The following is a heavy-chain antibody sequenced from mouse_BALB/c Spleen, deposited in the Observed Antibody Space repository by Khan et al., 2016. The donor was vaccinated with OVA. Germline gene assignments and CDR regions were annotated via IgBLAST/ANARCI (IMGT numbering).Heavy chain of an antibody. Sequence: ESGPGLVKPSQSLSLTCTVTGYSITSDYAWNWIRQFPGNKLEWMGYISYSGSTSYNPSLKSRISITRDTSKNQFFLQLNSVTTEDTATYYCARSPPVGDLWFAYWGQGTLVTVSA. V-gene: IGHV3-2*02. D-gene: IGHD3-3*01. CDR2: ISYSGST. J-gene: IGHJ3*01. CDR1: GYSITSDYA. CDR3: ARSPPVGDLWFAY.